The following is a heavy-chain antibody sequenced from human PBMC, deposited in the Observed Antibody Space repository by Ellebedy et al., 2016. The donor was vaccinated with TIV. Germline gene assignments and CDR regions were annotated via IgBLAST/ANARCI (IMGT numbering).Heavy chain of an antibody. CDR2: IYYSGST. J-gene: IGHJ4*02. CDR1: GGSISSGGYY. D-gene: IGHD1-26*01. V-gene: IGHV4-31*11. CDR3: ARDPLGSYLDY. Sequence: SETLSLXCAVYGGSISSGGYYWSWIRQHPGKGLEWIGYIYYSGSTYYNPSLKSRVTISVDTSKNQFSLKLSSVTAADTAVYYCARDPLGSYLDYWGQGTLVTVSS.